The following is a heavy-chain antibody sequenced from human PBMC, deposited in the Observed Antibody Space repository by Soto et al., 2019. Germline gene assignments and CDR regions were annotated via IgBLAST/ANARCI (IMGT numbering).Heavy chain of an antibody. CDR1: GFSLSTSGMC. CDR2: IDWDDDK. J-gene: IGHJ6*02. V-gene: IGHV2-70*01. Sequence: SGPTLVNPTQTLTLTCTFSGFSLSTSGMCVSWIRQPPGKALEWLALIDWDDDKYYSASLKTRLTISKDTSKNQVVLTITNMDPVDTATYYRARIHLRDSNYYFYYGMDVWGQGTTVTVSS. CDR3: ARIHLRDSNYYFYYGMDV.